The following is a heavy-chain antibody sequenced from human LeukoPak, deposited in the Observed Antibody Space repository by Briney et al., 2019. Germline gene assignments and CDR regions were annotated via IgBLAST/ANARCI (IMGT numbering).Heavy chain of an antibody. CDR2: IKQDGSER. D-gene: IGHD3-10*01. J-gene: IGHJ6*03. Sequence: GGSLRLSCAASGFTFSSYWMTWVRQAPGKGLEWVANIKQDGSERYYVDSVKGRFTISRDNAKNSLYLQMNSLRAEDTAVYYCARLSAYYYGSYFYYYMDVWGKGTTVTVSS. CDR1: GFTFSSYW. CDR3: ARLSAYYYGSYFYYYMDV. V-gene: IGHV3-7*01.